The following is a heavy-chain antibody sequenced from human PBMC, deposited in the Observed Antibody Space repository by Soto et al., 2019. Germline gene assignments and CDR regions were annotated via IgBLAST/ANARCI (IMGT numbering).Heavy chain of an antibody. CDR1: GDTFTANY. CDR2: INPKSGGT. V-gene: IGHV1-2*02. Sequence: QVQLLQSGAEVKKPGASVKVSCKASGDTFTANYIHWVRQAPGQGFEWMGWINPKSGGTKYPQKFKGRVTMTRDTSFRTVYMTLTRLTSDDTAVYYCARDLAKGGGSAGFDSWGQGTLVTVSS. J-gene: IGHJ4*02. D-gene: IGHD1-26*01. CDR3: ARDLAKGGGSAGFDS.